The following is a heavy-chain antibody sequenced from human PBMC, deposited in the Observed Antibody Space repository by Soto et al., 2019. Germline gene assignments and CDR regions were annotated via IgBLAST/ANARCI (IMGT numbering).Heavy chain of an antibody. CDR1: GDSVSSNSAA. D-gene: IGHD6-19*01. Sequence: SQTLSLTCAISGDSVSSNSAALNWIRQSPSRGLEWLGRTYYRSKWYNDYAVSVKRRITINPDTPKNQFSLQLNSVTPEDTAVYYCARARPYSSGWYPIDIWGQGTMVTVSS. CDR2: TYYRSKWYN. J-gene: IGHJ3*02. CDR3: ARARPYSSGWYPIDI. V-gene: IGHV6-1*01.